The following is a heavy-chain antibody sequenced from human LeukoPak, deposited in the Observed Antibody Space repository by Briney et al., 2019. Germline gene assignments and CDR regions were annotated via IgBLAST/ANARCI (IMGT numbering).Heavy chain of an antibody. CDR3: ARGHCSIGTCDVFYFDY. J-gene: IGHJ4*02. Sequence: ASVKVSCKASGYTFTDYFMHWVRQAPGRGLEWMGWMNSNSGGANYAQKFQGRVTMTRDTSTSTAYMELSSLRSDDSAVYYCARGHCSIGTCDVFYFDYWGQGILVTVSS. V-gene: IGHV1-2*02. D-gene: IGHD2-15*01. CDR2: MNSNSGGA. CDR1: GYTFTDYF.